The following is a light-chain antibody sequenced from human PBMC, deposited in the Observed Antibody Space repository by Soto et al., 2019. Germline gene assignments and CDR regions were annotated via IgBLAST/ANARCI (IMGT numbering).Light chain of an antibody. CDR2: DAS. Sequence: EIVLTQSPATLSLSPGERATLSCRASQSVSSNLAWYQQKPGQAPRLLIYDASRRVTGIPARFSGSGSGTDFTLTLSSLEPEDFAVYYCQQRAGSSTFGQGTRLEIK. CDR3: QQRAGSST. CDR1: QSVSSN. J-gene: IGKJ5*01. V-gene: IGKV3-11*01.